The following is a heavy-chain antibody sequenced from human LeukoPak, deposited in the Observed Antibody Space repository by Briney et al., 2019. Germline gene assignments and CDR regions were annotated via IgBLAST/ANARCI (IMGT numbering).Heavy chain of an antibody. Sequence: GGSLRLSCTASGFTFSIYSLNWVRQAPGKGLEWVSSISSSGSDIYYADSMKGRFTISRDNSRNTLYLQMNSLRAEDTAAYYCAKDRVSTVTTNYFDYWGQGTLVTVSS. CDR2: ISSSGSDI. CDR3: AKDRVSTVTTNYFDY. D-gene: IGHD4-17*01. J-gene: IGHJ4*02. V-gene: IGHV3-21*04. CDR1: GFTFSIYS.